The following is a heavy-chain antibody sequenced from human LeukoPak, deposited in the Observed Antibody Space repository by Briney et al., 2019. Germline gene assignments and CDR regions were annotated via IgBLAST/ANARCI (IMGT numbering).Heavy chain of an antibody. D-gene: IGHD4-17*01. J-gene: IGHJ4*02. CDR1: GFTFSTYE. CDR3: VRTMITVTRFDY. Sequence: GGSLRLSCAASGFTFSTYEMNWVRQAPGKGLEWVSCISSSGNTIYYGDSVKGRFTTSRDNANNSLYLQMNSLRAEDTAVYYCVRTMITVTRFDYWGQGTLVTVSS. CDR2: ISSSGNTI. V-gene: IGHV3-48*03.